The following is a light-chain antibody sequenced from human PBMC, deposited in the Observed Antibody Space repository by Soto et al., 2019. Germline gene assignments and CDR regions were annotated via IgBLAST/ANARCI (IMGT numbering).Light chain of an antibody. CDR1: SSDVGSYNL. CDR3: CSYAGSSTFV. J-gene: IGLJ1*01. CDR2: EGS. Sequence: QSVLTQPASVSGSPGQSITISCTGTSSDVGSYNLVSWYQQHPGKAPKLMIYEGSKRPSGVSNRFSGSKSGNSASLTISGLHAEDEADYYCCSYAGSSTFVCGTGTKVTVL. V-gene: IGLV2-23*03.